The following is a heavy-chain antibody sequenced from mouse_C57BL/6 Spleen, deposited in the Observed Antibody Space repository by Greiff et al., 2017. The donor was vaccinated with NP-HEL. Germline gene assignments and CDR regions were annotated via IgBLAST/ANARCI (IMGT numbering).Heavy chain of an antibody. J-gene: IGHJ1*03. CDR3: ARDPHYDHWYFDV. V-gene: IGHV1-55*01. D-gene: IGHD2-4*01. CDR2: IYPGSGST. Sequence: VQLQQSGAELVKPGASVKMSCKASGYTFTSYWITWVKQRPGQGLEWIGDIYPGSGSTNYNEKFKSKATLTVDTSSSTAYMQLSSLTSEDSAVYYCARDPHYDHWYFDVWGTGTTVTVSS. CDR1: GYTFTSYW.